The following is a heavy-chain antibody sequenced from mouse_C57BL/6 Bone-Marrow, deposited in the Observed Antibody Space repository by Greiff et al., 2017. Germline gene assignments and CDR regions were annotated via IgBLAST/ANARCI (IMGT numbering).Heavy chain of an antibody. Sequence: VQGVESGAELARPGASVKLSCKASGYTFTSYGISWVKQRTGQGLEWIGEIYPRSGNTYYNEKFKGKATLTADKSSSTAYMELRSLTSEDSAVYFCARYGYDGFAYWGQGTLVTVSA. CDR2: IYPRSGNT. J-gene: IGHJ3*01. CDR3: ARYGYDGFAY. V-gene: IGHV1-81*01. D-gene: IGHD2-2*01. CDR1: GYTFTSYG.